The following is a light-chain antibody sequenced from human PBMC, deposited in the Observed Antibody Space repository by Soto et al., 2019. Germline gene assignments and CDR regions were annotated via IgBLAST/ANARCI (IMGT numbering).Light chain of an antibody. CDR1: SSNIGNNY. CDR2: DNN. V-gene: IGLV1-51*01. CDR3: GTWDSGRSAVV. Sequence: QSVLTQPPSVSAAPGQKVTISCSGSSSNIGNNYVSWYQQLPGTAPKLLIYDNNKRPSGIPDRFSGSKSGTSATLGITGLQTGDEADYYCGTWDSGRSAVVFGGGTKLTVL. J-gene: IGLJ2*01.